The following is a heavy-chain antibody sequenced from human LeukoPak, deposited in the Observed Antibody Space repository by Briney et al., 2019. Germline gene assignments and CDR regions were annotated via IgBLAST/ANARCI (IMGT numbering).Heavy chain of an antibody. Sequence: ASVKVSCKASGYTSTGYYMHWVRQAPGQGLEWMGWINPNSGGTNSAQKFQGRVTMTRDTSISTAYMELSRLRSDDTAVYYCAKGGSYSADYFDYWGQGTLVTVSS. V-gene: IGHV1-2*02. J-gene: IGHJ4*02. CDR3: AKGGSYSADYFDY. CDR1: GYTSTGYY. D-gene: IGHD1-26*01. CDR2: INPNSGGT.